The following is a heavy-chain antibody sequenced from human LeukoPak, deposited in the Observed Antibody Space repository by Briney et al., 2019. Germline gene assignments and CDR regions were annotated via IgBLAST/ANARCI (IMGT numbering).Heavy chain of an antibody. CDR2: IYYGGST. CDR1: GGSISSYY. D-gene: IGHD1-26*01. CDR3: ARHAIVGATFNWFDP. V-gene: IGHV4-59*08. Sequence: SETLSLTCTVSGGSISSYYWSWIRQPPGKGLECIGCIYYGGSTNYNPSLKSRVIISVDISKNQFSLKLSSVTAADTAVYYCARHAIVGATFNWFDPWGQGTLVTVSS. J-gene: IGHJ5*02.